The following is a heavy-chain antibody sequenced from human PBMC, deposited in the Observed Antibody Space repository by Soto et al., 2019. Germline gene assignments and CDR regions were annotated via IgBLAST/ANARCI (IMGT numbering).Heavy chain of an antibody. D-gene: IGHD2-2*01. CDR3: ASGIVVVPNATSALEY. Sequence: EVQLVESGGGLVQPGGSLRLSCAASGFTFSSYSMNWVRQAPGKGLEWVSYISSSSSTIYYADSVKGRFTISRDNAKNSLYLQMNSLRAEDTAVYYCASGIVVVPNATSALEYWGQGTLVPVSS. CDR1: GFTFSSYS. J-gene: IGHJ4*02. V-gene: IGHV3-48*01. CDR2: ISSSSSTI.